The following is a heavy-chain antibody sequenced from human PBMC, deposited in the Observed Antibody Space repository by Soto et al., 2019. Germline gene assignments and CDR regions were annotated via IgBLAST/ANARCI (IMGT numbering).Heavy chain of an antibody. CDR1: GFTFSSYG. Sequence: GGSLRLSCAASGFTFSSYGMHWVRQAPGKGLEWVAVISYDGSNKYYADSVKGRFTISRDNSKNTLYLQMNSLRAEDTAVYYCAKARKMATIQNPLDYWGQGTLVTVSS. J-gene: IGHJ4*02. D-gene: IGHD5-12*01. CDR3: AKARKMATIQNPLDY. V-gene: IGHV3-30*18. CDR2: ISYDGSNK.